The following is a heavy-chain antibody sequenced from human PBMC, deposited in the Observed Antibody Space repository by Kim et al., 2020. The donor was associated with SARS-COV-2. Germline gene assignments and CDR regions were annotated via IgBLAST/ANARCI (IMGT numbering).Heavy chain of an antibody. J-gene: IGHJ3*02. CDR3: ARGGRGYEILTGYLTDDAFDI. V-gene: IGHV3-7*01. CDR2: IKQDGSEK. D-gene: IGHD3-9*01. CDR1: GFTFSSYW. Sequence: GGSLRLSCAASGFTFSSYWMSWVRQAPGKGLEWVANIKQDGSEKYYVDSVKGRFTISRDNAKNSLYLQMNSLRAEDTAVYYCARGGRGYEILTGYLTDDAFDIWGQGTMVTVSS.